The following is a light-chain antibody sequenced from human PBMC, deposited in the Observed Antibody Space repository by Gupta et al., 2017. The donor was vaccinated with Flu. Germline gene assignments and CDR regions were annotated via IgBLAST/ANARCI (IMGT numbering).Light chain of an antibody. CDR2: RNN. J-gene: IGLJ2*01. CDR1: ISNIGSNA. Sequence: QSVLTQPPSTSGTPGQRVTISCSGSISNIGSNAVNWYQQLPGTAPKLLIYRNNQRPSGVPDRFSGSKSGTSASLAISGLQSEDEADYYCAPWDDSLHGPPFGGGTKLTVL. V-gene: IGLV1-44*01. CDR3: APWDDSLHGPP.